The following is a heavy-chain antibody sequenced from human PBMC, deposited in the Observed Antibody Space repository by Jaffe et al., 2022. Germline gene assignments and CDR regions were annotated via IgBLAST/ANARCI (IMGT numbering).Heavy chain of an antibody. CDR1: GGSISSSNW. D-gene: IGHD3-10*01. Sequence: QVQLQESGPGLVKPSGTLSLTCAVSGGSISSSNWWSWVRQPPGKGLEWIGEIYHSGSTNYNPSLKSRVTISVDKSKNQFSLKLSSVTAADTAVYYCARVTYYYGSGSYYNPNWFDPWGQGTLVTVSS. V-gene: IGHV4-4*02. J-gene: IGHJ5*02. CDR3: ARVTYYYGSGSYYNPNWFDP. CDR2: IYHSGST.